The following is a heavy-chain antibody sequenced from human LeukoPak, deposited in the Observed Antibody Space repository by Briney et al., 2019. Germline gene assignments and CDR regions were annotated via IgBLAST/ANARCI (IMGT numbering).Heavy chain of an antibody. V-gene: IGHV1-69*05. CDR3: AREGRDTAMASAGWFDP. D-gene: IGHD5-18*01. CDR2: IIPIFGTA. CDR1: GGTFSSYA. Sequence: SVKVSCKASGGTFSSYAISWVRQAPGQGLEWMGEIIPIFGTANYAQKFQGRVTITTDESTSTAYMELSSLRSEDTAVYYCAREGRDTAMASAGWFDPWGQGTLVTVSS. J-gene: IGHJ5*02.